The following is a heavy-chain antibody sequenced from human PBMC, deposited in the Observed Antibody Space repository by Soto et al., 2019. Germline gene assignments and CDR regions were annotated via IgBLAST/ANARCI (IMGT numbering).Heavy chain of an antibody. Sequence: GASVKVSCKASGYTFSSYAMHWVRQAPGQRLEWMGWINAGNGNTKYSQKFQGRVTITRDTSASTAYMELSSLRSEDTAVYYCAREEFRGIQLWFVTGYYYGMDVWGQGTTVTVSS. CDR3: AREEFRGIQLWFVTGYYYGMDV. V-gene: IGHV1-3*01. CDR1: GYTFSSYA. CDR2: INAGNGNT. J-gene: IGHJ6*02. D-gene: IGHD5-18*01.